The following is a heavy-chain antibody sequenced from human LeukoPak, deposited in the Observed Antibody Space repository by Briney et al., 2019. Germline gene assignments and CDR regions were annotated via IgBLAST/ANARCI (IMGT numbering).Heavy chain of an antibody. J-gene: IGHJ4*02. V-gene: IGHV3-21*01. CDR2: INRGATHI. D-gene: IGHD3-22*01. CDR1: GFTFSNYG. CDR3: VRLRRNSDSSGYYYYYDY. Sequence: PGGSLRLSCVASGFTFSNYGMHWVRQAPGKGLEWVSSINRGATHIYYADSLRGRFIIPRDDAKNSLYLQMNSLRAEDTAVYYCVRLRRNSDSSGYYYYYDYWGQGTLVTVSS.